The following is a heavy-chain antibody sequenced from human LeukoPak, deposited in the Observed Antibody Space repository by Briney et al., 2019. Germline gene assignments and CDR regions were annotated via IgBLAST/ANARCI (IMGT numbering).Heavy chain of an antibody. J-gene: IGHJ4*02. V-gene: IGHV4-34*01. CDR3: ARAGRTYYYDSSGYYY. Sequence: PSETLSLTCAVYGRSFSGYYWSWIRQPPGKGLEWIGEINHSGSTNYNPSLKSRVTISVDTSKNQFSLKLSSVTAADTAVYYCARAGRTYYYDSSGYYYWGQGTLVTVSS. D-gene: IGHD3-22*01. CDR2: INHSGST. CDR1: GRSFSGYY.